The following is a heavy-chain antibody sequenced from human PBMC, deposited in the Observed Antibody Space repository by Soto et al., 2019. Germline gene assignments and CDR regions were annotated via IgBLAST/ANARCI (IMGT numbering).Heavy chain of an antibody. J-gene: IGHJ6*02. CDR1: GFTFSNAW. CDR3: TTGIYQTAAGRAVVLMQSYYYYGMDV. CDR2: IKSKTDGGTT. V-gene: IGHV3-15*07. D-gene: IGHD6-13*01. Sequence: GGSLRLSCAASGFTFSNAWMNWVRQAPGKGLEWVGRIKSKTDGGTTDYAAPVKGRFTISRDDSKNTLYLQMNSLKTEDTAVYYCTTGIYQTAAGRAVVLMQSYYYYGMDVWGQGTTVTVSS.